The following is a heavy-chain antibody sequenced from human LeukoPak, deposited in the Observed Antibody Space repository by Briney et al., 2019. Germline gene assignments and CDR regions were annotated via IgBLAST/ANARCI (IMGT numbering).Heavy chain of an antibody. CDR3: AGGYYFDY. CDR1: GFTVSGNY. CDR2: FYRGDNT. V-gene: IGHV3-53*01. D-gene: IGHD3-22*01. Sequence: PGGSLRLSCAASGFTVSGNYMNWVRQAPGKGLEWVSLFYRGDNTYYADSVKGRFTISRDNSKSTLYLQMNSLRAEDTAVYYCAGGYYFDYWGQGTLSPSPQ. J-gene: IGHJ4*02.